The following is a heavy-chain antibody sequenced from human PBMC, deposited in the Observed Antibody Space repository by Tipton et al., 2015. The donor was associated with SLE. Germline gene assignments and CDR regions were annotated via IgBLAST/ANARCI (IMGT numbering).Heavy chain of an antibody. CDR2: MNPNSGGS. J-gene: IGHJ4*02. V-gene: IGHV1-2*06. Sequence: QSGPEVKKPGSSVKVSCKASGGTFSRCAISWVRQAPGQGLEWMGRMNPNSGGSNYAQKFQGRVTMTRDTSISTAYMELSSLRSDDTAVYFCAREVDTVMVWEGICDYWGQGTLVTVSS. CDR3: AREVDTVMVWEGICDY. D-gene: IGHD5-18*01. CDR1: GGTFSRCA.